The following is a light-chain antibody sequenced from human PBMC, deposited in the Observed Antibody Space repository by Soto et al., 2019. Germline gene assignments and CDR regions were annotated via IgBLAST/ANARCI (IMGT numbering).Light chain of an antibody. J-gene: IGLJ2*01. CDR2: EVT. CDR1: SSDVGYYDY. V-gene: IGLV2-8*01. CDR3: SSYGGFNNVL. Sequence: QSALTQPPSASGFPGQSVTISCTGTSSDVGYYDYVSWYQQHPGKAPKLVIYEVTKRPSGVPDRFSGSKSGNTASLTVSGLQTEDEADYYCSSYGGFNNVLFGGGTKLTVL.